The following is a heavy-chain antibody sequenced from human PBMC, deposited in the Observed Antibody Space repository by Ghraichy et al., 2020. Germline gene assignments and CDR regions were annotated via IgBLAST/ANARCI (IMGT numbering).Heavy chain of an antibody. V-gene: IGHV4-34*01. J-gene: IGHJ6*02. CDR3: ARREGLLTDYYYGMDV. CDR2: INHSGST. CDR1: GGSFSGYY. Sequence: SETLSLTCAVYGGSFSGYYWSWIRQPPGKGLEWIGEINHSGSTNYNPSLKSRVTISVDTSKNQFSLKLSSVTAADTAVYYCARREGLLTDYYYGMDVWGQGTTVTVSS. D-gene: IGHD2-15*01.